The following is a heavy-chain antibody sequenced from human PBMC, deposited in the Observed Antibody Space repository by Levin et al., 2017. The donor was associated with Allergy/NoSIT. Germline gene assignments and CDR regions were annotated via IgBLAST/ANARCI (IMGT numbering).Heavy chain of an antibody. J-gene: IGHJ4*02. V-gene: IGHV3-9*01. CDR3: AKGLNWGSPNTFDY. Sequence: LSLTCAASGFTFGDYAMHWVRPAPGKGLEWVSGINWNRDKIGYADSVRARFTISRDNAKNSLYLQMNSLGPEDTALYYCAKGLNWGSPNTFDYWGQGNLVTVSS. CDR1: GFTFGDYA. D-gene: IGHD7-27*01. CDR2: INWNRDKI.